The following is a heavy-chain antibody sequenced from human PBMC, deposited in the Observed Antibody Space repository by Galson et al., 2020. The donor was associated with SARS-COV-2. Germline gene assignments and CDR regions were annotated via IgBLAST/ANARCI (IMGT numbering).Heavy chain of an antibody. CDR3: AKWEAGYYGILAGYDGVDYYYYCGMDV. V-gene: IGHV3-23*01. Sequence: GGSLRLSCAASGFTFSSYAMSWVRQAPGKGLEWVSGISGSGVTTYYADSVKGRFTISRDNSKNTMYLQMNSLRAEDTDVYYCAKWEAGYYGILAGYDGVDYYYYCGMDVWGQGTTVTVSS. CDR1: GFTFSSYA. CDR2: ISGSGVTT. J-gene: IGHJ6*01. D-gene: IGHD3-9*01.